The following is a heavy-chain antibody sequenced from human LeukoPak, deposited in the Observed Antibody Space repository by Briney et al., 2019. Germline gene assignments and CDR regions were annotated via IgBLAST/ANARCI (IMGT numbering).Heavy chain of an antibody. CDR2: MNHSGST. V-gene: IGHV4-34*01. J-gene: IGHJ6*03. D-gene: IGHD3-10*01. Sequence: SETLSLTCAVYGGSFSGYYWSWIRQPPGKGLEWIGEMNHSGSTNYNPSLKSRVTISVDTSKNQFSLKLSSVTAADTAVYYCARRLWRKFGERFYYQHYLGVWGKRAKGNISS. CDR3: ARRLWRKFGERFYYQHYLGV. CDR1: GGSFSGYY.